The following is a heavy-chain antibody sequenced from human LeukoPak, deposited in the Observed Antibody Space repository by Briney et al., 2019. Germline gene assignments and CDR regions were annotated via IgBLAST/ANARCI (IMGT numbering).Heavy chain of an antibody. Sequence: PGGSLRLSCTASGFTFGDYAMSWFRQAPGKGLEWVGFIRSKAYGGTTEYAASVKGRFTISRDDSKSIACLQMNSLKTEDTAVYYCTRDFGGYSCGYVDYWGQGTLVTVSS. CDR2: IRSKAYGGTT. V-gene: IGHV3-49*03. CDR3: TRDFGGYSCGYVDY. D-gene: IGHD5-18*01. J-gene: IGHJ4*02. CDR1: GFTFGDYA.